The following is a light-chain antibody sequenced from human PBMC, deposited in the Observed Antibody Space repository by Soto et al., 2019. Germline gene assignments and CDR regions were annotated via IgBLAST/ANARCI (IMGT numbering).Light chain of an antibody. V-gene: IGLV4-69*01. J-gene: IGLJ3*02. Sequence: QSVLTQSPSASASLGASVKLTCTLSSGHSNYDIAWHQQQPKKGPRYLMKLRGDGSHIKGDGIPDRFSGSSSGAERYLTISSLQSEDEADYFCQTWGSGIQVFGGGTKLTVL. CDR2: LRGDGSH. CDR1: SGHSNYD. CDR3: QTWGSGIQV.